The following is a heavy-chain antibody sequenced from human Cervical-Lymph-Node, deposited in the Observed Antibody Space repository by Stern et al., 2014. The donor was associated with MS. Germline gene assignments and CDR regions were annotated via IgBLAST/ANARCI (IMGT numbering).Heavy chain of an antibody. CDR1: GFSLTTNGVG. Sequence: QVTLKESGPALVKPTQTLTLTCTFSGFSLTTNGVGVGWIRQPPGKALEWLALIYGDDDKRYSPSLKSRLTITRDASKDQVVLTITNLDPVDTGTYYCAHGGSGSLFDFWGQGILVIVSS. J-gene: IGHJ4*02. CDR3: AHGGSGSLFDF. V-gene: IGHV2-5*02. CDR2: IYGDDDK. D-gene: IGHD3-16*01.